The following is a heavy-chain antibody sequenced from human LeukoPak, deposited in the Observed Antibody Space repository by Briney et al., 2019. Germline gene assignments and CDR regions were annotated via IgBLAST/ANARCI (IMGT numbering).Heavy chain of an antibody. CDR1: GASFTSNY. CDR3: ARLDCGGDCYVDY. V-gene: IGHV4-59*08. CDR2: IYYSGTT. J-gene: IGHJ4*02. Sequence: SETLSRPCTVSGASFTSNYWSWIRQPPGKGLEWIGYIYYSGTTTYNPSLERRVTMSVDMSKTQFSLRLNSVTATDTAVYYCARLDCGGDCYVDYWGQASLVTVSS. D-gene: IGHD2-21*02.